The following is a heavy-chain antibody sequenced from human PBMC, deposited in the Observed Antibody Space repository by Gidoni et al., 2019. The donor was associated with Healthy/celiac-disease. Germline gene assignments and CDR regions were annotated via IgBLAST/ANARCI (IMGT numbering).Heavy chain of an antibody. CDR3: ARSAGGYFDY. CDR1: GCSISSGGYS. D-gene: IGHD3-10*01. J-gene: IGHJ4*02. CDR2: IYHSGST. Sequence: QLQLQESGSGLVKPSQTLSLTCAVSGCSISSGGYSWSWIRQPPGKGLEWIGYIYHSGSTYYNPSLKSRVTISVDRSKNQFSLKLSSVTAADTAVYYCARSAGGYFDYWGQGTLVTVSS. V-gene: IGHV4-30-2*01.